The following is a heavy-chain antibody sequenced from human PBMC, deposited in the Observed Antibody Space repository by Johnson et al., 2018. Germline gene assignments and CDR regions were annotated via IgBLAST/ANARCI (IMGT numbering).Heavy chain of an antibody. CDR2: ISYDGSNK. J-gene: IGHJ6*03. CDR1: GFTFSSYA. D-gene: IGHD3-3*01. CDR3: AKNLVQGRAIFGVATGYYMDV. V-gene: IGHV3-30-3*02. Sequence: QVQLVQSGGGVVQPGRSLRLSCAASGFTFSSYAMHWVRQAPGKGLEWVAVISYDGSNKYYADSVKGRFTIPRDNSKNPLYLQMNSLRAEDTAVYYCAKNLVQGRAIFGVATGYYMDVWGEGTTVTVSS.